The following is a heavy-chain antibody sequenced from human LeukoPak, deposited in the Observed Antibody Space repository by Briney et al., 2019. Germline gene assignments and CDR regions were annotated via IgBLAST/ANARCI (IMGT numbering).Heavy chain of an antibody. D-gene: IGHD3-22*01. Sequence: GGSLRLSCAASGFTFSNYAMSWVRQAPGKGLEWVSNISGIGGSTSFADSVRGRFAVSRDNTKKTLFLYMNSLRAEDTAIYYCARVTFYSDSRGYYGNTGLYHWGQEMLVTVSS. CDR3: ARVTFYSDSRGYYGNTGLYH. CDR1: GFTFSNYA. CDR2: ISGIGGST. J-gene: IGHJ5*02. V-gene: IGHV3-23*01.